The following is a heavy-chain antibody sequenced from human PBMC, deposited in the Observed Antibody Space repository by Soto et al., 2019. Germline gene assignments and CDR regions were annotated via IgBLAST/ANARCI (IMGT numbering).Heavy chain of an antibody. CDR2: INHSGST. CDR1: GGSFSGYY. J-gene: IGHJ6*03. CDR3: ARSYYYYMDV. Sequence: SETLSLTCAVYGGSFSGYYWSWIRQPPGKGLEWIGEINHSGSTNYNPSLKSRVTISVDTSKNQFSLKLSSVTAADTAVYHCARSYYYYMDVWGKGTTVTVSS. V-gene: IGHV4-34*01.